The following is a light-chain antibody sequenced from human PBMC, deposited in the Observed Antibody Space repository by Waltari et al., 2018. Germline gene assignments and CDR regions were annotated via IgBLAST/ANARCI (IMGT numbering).Light chain of an antibody. CDR3: QHYLRVPVT. V-gene: IGKV3-20*01. CDR1: QCLTRA. J-gene: IGKJ1*01. Sequence: EIVLTQSPGTLSLSPGESATLSCRTSQCLTRALAWYQQKPGQAPRLLIYGASNRATGIPDGFSGSGSGTDFSLTISSLEPEDFAVYSCQHYLRVPVTFGQGTKVEVK. CDR2: GAS.